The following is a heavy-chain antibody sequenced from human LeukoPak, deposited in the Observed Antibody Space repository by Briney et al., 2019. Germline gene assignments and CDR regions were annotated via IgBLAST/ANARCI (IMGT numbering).Heavy chain of an antibody. V-gene: IGHV1-18*04. CDR1: GYTVTNYG. J-gene: IGHJ5*02. D-gene: IGHD3-3*02. CDR3: ARNSPRDIAGRQFLPGVLALLSQCDNCFDP. CDR2: INTYNGNT. Sequence: ASVKVSCKASGYTVTNYGISWVRQAPGQGLEWMGWINTYNGNTNHAQKFQGRVTMTTDTSTSTAYMELRSLRSDDTAVYYCARNSPRDIAGRQFLPGVLALLSQCDNCFDPWGQGTLVSVSS.